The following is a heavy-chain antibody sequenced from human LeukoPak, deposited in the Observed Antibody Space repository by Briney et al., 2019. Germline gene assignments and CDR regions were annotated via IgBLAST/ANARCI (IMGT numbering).Heavy chain of an antibody. D-gene: IGHD3-22*01. CDR2: ISGSGGSI. Sequence: QPGGSLRLSCAASGFTFSSYAMSWVRQAPGKGLEWVSAISGSGGSIYYADSVKGRFTISRDNSKNTLYLQMNSLRAEDTAVYYCAKVPYYYDSSGYDYWGQGTLVTVSS. CDR3: AKVPYYYDSSGYDY. V-gene: IGHV3-23*01. J-gene: IGHJ4*02. CDR1: GFTFSSYA.